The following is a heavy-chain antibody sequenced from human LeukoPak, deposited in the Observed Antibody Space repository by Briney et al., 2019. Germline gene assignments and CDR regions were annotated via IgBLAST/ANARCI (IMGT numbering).Heavy chain of an antibody. V-gene: IGHV1-69*04. D-gene: IGHD3-22*01. Sequence: SVKVSCKASGGTFSSYAISWVRQAPGQGLEWMGRIIPILGIANYAQKFQGRVTITADKSTSTAYMELSSLRSEDTAVYYCARDSLDSSGYTGYWCQGTLVTVSS. J-gene: IGHJ4*02. CDR3: ARDSLDSSGYTGY. CDR1: GGTFSSYA. CDR2: IIPILGIA.